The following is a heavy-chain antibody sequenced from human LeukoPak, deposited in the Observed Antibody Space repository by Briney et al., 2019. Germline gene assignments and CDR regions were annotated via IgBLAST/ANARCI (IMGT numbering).Heavy chain of an antibody. Sequence: SETLSLTCTVSGGSISSYCWSWIRQPPGKGLEWIGYIYYSGSTNYNPSLKSRVTISVDTSKNQFSLKLSSVTAADTAVYYCARESVWFGELLVNVWGQGTTVTVSS. CDR1: GGSISSYC. CDR2: IYYSGST. D-gene: IGHD3-10*01. J-gene: IGHJ6*02. CDR3: ARESVWFGELLVNV. V-gene: IGHV4-59*01.